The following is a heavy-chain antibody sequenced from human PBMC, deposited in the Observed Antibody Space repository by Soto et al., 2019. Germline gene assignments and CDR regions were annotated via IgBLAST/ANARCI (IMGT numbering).Heavy chain of an antibody. CDR1: GGSFKSGSYS. D-gene: IGHD3-3*01. J-gene: IGHJ4*02. CDR2: VYHTGRT. Sequence: SETLSLTCTVSGGSFKSGSYSWSWIRPPPGEGLDWIGYVYHTGRTSYNPSLKSRVSISMDTSKNQFSLNLDSVTAAGTAVYFCARDFAYFDSWGQGTLVTVSS. CDR3: ARDFAYFDS. V-gene: IGHV4-61*01.